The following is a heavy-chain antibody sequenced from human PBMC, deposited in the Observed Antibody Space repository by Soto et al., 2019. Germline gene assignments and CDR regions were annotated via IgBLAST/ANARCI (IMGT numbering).Heavy chain of an antibody. D-gene: IGHD2-2*01. Sequence: AAEVTCKDCGGRLSINSIRWVRQATGQGREWTGGIIPIFGTANYAQKFPGRVTITADKSISTAYMELSSLRSEDTAVYYCARGRGYCRSTSCYRGFGIWGQGTMVTVSS. CDR3: ARGRGYCRSTSCYRGFGI. CDR1: GGRLSINS. CDR2: IIPIFGTA. J-gene: IGHJ3*02. V-gene: IGHV1-69*06.